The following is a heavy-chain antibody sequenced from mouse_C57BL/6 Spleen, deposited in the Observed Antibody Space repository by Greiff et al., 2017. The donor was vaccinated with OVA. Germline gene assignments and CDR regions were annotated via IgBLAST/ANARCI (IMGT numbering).Heavy chain of an antibody. CDR3: ARGYCYGSGYTFYAMDY. CDR2: INYDGSST. D-gene: IGHD1-1*01. V-gene: IGHV5-16*01. CDR1: GFTFSDYY. Sequence: EVLLVESEGGLVQPGSSMKLSCTASGFTFSDYYMAWVRQVPEKGLEWVAYINYDGSSTYYLDSLKSRFTISRDNAKNILYLQMSSLKSEDTATYYCARGYCYGSGYTFYAMDYWGQGTSVTVSS. J-gene: IGHJ4*01.